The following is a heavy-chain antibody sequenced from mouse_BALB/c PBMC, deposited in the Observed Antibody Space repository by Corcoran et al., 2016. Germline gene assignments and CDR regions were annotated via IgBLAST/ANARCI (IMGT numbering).Heavy chain of an antibody. CDR1: GYTFTNYG. CDR3: ATLYGSSLYYFDY. D-gene: IGHD1-1*01. V-gene: IGHV9-1*02. Sequence: QIQLVQPGPELKKPGETVKISCKASGYTFTNYGMNWVKQAPGKGLKWMGWINTYTGEPTYADDFKGRFAFSLETYASTAYLQINNLKNEDMATYFCATLYGSSLYYFDYWGQGTTLTVSS. CDR2: INTYTGEP. J-gene: IGHJ2*01.